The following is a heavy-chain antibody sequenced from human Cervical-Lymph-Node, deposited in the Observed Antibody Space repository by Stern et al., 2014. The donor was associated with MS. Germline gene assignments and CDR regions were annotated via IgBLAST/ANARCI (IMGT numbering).Heavy chain of an antibody. J-gene: IGHJ3*02. CDR1: GGSISSGNYY. CDR2: IYSSGST. CDR3: ARGNYDVLTDNGGHGFDI. D-gene: IGHD3-9*01. Sequence: VQLVESGPGLVKPSQTLSLTCTVSGGSISSGNYYWSWIRQPAGEGLEWIGRIYSSGSTQYNPPLTSRVTISADPSTNQFSLRLSSVTAADTAVYYCARGNYDVLTDNGGHGFDIWGQGTMVTVSS. V-gene: IGHV4-61*02.